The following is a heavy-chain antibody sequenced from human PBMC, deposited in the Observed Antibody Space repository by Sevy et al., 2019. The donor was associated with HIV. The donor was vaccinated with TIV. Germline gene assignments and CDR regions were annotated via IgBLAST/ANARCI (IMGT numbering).Heavy chain of an antibody. Sequence: QLGGSLRLSCAASGFTFSSYAMSWVRQAPGKGLEWVSAISGSGGSTYYADSVKGRFTISRDNSKNTLYLQMNSLRAEDTAVYYCAKDPELRFLEWLLSYFDYWGQGTLVTVSS. CDR2: ISGSGGST. D-gene: IGHD3-3*01. J-gene: IGHJ4*02. CDR3: AKDPELRFLEWLLSYFDY. V-gene: IGHV3-23*01. CDR1: GFTFSSYA.